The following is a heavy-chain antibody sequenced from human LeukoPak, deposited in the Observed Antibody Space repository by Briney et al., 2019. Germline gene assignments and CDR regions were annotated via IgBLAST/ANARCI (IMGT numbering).Heavy chain of an antibody. J-gene: IGHJ4*02. CDR1: GYSISSGYY. CDR2: IYHSGST. CDR3: VRDSSVRGAFDY. Sequence: SETLSLTCTVSGYSISSGYYWGWIPQPPGKGLEWIGSIYHSGSTYYNPSLKSRVTISVDTSKNQFSLKLSSVTAADTAVYYCVRDSSVRGAFDYWGQGTLVTVSS. V-gene: IGHV4-38-2*02. D-gene: IGHD1-26*01.